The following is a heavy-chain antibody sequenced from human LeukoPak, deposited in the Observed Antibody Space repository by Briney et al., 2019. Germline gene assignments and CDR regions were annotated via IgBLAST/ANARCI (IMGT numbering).Heavy chain of an antibody. CDR1: GGSISSYF. CDR3: ARYYYDSSGYYGFDY. Sequence: SETLSLTCTVSGGSISSYFWNWIRQPPGKGLEWIGYISSSGSTNSNPSLKSRVSISVDTSKNQFSLKLSSVTAADTAVYYCARYYYDSSGYYGFDYWGQGTLVTVSS. D-gene: IGHD3-22*01. CDR2: ISSSGST. V-gene: IGHV4-59*12. J-gene: IGHJ4*02.